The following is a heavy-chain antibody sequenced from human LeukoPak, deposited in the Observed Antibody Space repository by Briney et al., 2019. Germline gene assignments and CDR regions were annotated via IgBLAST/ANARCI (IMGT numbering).Heavy chain of an antibody. CDR1: GYTFTSYE. Sequence: GASVKVSCKASGYTFTSYEINWVRQATGQGLEWMGWMNPNRGNTGYAQKFQGRVTITADESTSTAYMELSSLRSEDTAVYYCARGQTGGDHDAFDIWGQGTMVTVSS. CDR2: MNPNRGNT. J-gene: IGHJ3*02. D-gene: IGHD1-14*01. CDR3: ARGQTGGDHDAFDI. V-gene: IGHV1-8*01.